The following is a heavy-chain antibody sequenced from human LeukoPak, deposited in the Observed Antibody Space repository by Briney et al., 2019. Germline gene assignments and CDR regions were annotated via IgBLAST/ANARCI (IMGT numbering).Heavy chain of an antibody. J-gene: IGHJ6*03. Sequence: SETLSLTCAVYGGSFSGYYWSWIRQPPGKGLEWIGEINHSGSTNYNPSLKSRVTISVDTSKNQFSLKLSSVTAADTAVYYCARRYYYYYMDVWGKGTTVTVSS. V-gene: IGHV4-34*01. CDR2: INHSGST. CDR1: GGSFSGYY. CDR3: ARRYYYYYMDV.